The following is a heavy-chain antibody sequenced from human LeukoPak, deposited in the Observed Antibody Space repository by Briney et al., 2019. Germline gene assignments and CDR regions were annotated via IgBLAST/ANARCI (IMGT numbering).Heavy chain of an antibody. V-gene: IGHV3-30*18. CDR1: GFTFSSYG. D-gene: IGHD3-10*01. J-gene: IGHJ4*02. Sequence: GGSLRLPCAASGFTFSSYGMHWAGQAPGKGLEWVAVISYDGSNKYYADSVKGRITISRDNSKNTLYLQMNSLRAEDTAVYYCAKDRRYYGSGSYMDYWGQGTLVIVSS. CDR3: AKDRRYYGSGSYMDY. CDR2: ISYDGSNK.